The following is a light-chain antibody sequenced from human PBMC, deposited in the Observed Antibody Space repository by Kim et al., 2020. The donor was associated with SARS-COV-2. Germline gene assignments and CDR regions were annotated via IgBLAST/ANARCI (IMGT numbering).Light chain of an antibody. CDR2: GNS. CDR1: SSNIGAGYD. CDR3: QSYDSSLSGWV. Sequence: QRVTISCTGRSSNIGAGYDVQWYQQLPGTAPNLLIYGNSNRPAGVPDRFSGSKSGTSASLAITGLQAEDEADYYCQSYDSSLSGWVFGGGTKLTVL. J-gene: IGLJ3*02. V-gene: IGLV1-40*01.